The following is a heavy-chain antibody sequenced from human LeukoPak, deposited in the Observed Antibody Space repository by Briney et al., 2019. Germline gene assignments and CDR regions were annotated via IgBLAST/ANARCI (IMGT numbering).Heavy chain of an antibody. J-gene: IGHJ3*01. CDR1: GGSLSRYY. CDR2: IYTSGST. V-gene: IGHV4-4*07. Sequence: SETLSLTCTDSGGSLSRYYWSWVRQPAGKGLEWIGRIYTSGSTNYNPSHKSPITISVDKSKNQFSLKLSSVTAAETGVYYCAREGDVFDVWGQGTMVTVSS. CDR3: AREGDVFDV.